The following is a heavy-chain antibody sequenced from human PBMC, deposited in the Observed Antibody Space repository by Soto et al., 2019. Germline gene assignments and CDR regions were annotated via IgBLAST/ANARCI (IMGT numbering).Heavy chain of an antibody. CDR1: GYTFTTYG. J-gene: IGHJ4*02. V-gene: IGHV1-18*01. Sequence: QVQLVQSGGEVKKPGASVKVSCKASGYTFTTYGISWVRQAPGQGLEWMGWISPYNGNTRYAQKVQGRLTMTTDTSTSTAYMELRSLRSDDTAVYFCAREWGGQGYSSGWYEDYWGQGTLVTVSS. CDR3: AREWGGQGYSSGWYEDY. D-gene: IGHD6-19*01. CDR2: ISPYNGNT.